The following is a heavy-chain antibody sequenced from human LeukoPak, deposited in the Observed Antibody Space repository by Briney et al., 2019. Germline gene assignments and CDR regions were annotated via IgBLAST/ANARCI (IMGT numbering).Heavy chain of an antibody. V-gene: IGHV3-48*02. CDR2: ITASGTAM. D-gene: IGHD1-26*01. J-gene: IGHJ4*02. CDR3: ASSGSYRFDY. Sequence: GGALRLSCAASGFTFSSYSMNWVRQAPGKGLEWVSHITASGTAMFYADSVKGRFTISRDNAKNSLYLQMNSLRDEDTAVYYCASSGSYRFDYWGQGTLVTVSS. CDR1: GFTFSSYS.